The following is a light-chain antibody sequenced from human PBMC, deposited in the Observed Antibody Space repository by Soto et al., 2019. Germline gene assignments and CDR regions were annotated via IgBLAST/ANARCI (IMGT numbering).Light chain of an antibody. CDR2: GVS. CDR3: QQYGSSGT. V-gene: IGKV3-20*01. CDR1: QSVSSNY. J-gene: IGKJ1*01. Sequence: EIVLTQSPGTLSLSPGERATLSCRASQSVSSNYFAWYQQKPGQAPRLLIYGVSSRATGIPDRFSGSGSGTDLTLTISRLEPEDFAVYYCQQYGSSGTFGQGTKVDIK.